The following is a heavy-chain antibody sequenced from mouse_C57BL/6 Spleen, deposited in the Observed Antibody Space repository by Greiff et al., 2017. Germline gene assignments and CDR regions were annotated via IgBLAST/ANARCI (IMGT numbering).Heavy chain of an antibody. CDR3: ALYSNYGGYFDY. CDR2: INPNYGTT. J-gene: IGHJ2*01. Sequence: VQLKQSGPELVKPGASVKISCKASGYSFTDYNMNWVKQSNGKSLEWIGVINPNYGTTSYNQKFKGKATLTVDQSSSTASIQLNSLTSEDSAVYYCALYSNYGGYFDYWGQGTTLTVSS. V-gene: IGHV1-39*01. CDR1: GYSFTDYN. D-gene: IGHD2-5*01.